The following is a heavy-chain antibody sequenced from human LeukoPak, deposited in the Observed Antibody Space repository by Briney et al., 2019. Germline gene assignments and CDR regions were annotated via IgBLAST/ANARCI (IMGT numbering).Heavy chain of an antibody. CDR3: ARDRSIGITIFGVVIVDY. V-gene: IGHV1-18*01. Sequence: ASVKVSCKASGYTFTSYGISWVRQAPGQGLEWMGWISAYNGNTNYAQKLQGRVTMTTDTSTSTAYMELRSLRSDDTAVYYCARDRSIGITIFGVVIVDYWGQGTLVTVSS. CDR1: GYTFTSYG. D-gene: IGHD3-3*01. J-gene: IGHJ4*02. CDR2: ISAYNGNT.